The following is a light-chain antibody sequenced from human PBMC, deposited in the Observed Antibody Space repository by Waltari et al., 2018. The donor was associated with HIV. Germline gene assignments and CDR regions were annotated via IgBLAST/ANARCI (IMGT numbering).Light chain of an antibody. Sequence: QTVVTQESSLSVSPGGTVTLTCGLSSGSVSGRFSPRWYQQTPGQAPRTLISNTNTRSSGVPDRLSGSILGHKAALTNSGAQADDECDYHCVLYVGSGIWVFGGGTKLTVL. J-gene: IGLJ3*02. V-gene: IGLV8-61*01. CDR1: SGSVSGRFS. CDR2: NTN. CDR3: VLYVGSGIWV.